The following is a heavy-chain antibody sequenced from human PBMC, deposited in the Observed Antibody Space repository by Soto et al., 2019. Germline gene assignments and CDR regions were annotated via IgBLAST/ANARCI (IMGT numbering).Heavy chain of an antibody. Sequence: SETLSLTCTVSGGSISSGGYSWSWIRQPPGKGLEWIGYIYHSGSTYYNPSLKSRVTISVDRSKNQFSLKLSSVTAADTAVYYCAKTLSVVVTADYYYYAMDVWGQGTTVTVSS. CDR2: IYHSGST. V-gene: IGHV4-30-2*01. J-gene: IGHJ6*02. CDR1: GGSISSGGYS. D-gene: IGHD2-15*01. CDR3: AKTLSVVVTADYYYYAMDV.